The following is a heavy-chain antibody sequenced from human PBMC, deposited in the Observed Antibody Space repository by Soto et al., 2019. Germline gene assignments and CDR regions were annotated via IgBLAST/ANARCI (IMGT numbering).Heavy chain of an antibody. D-gene: IGHD6-13*01. CDR1: GGTFSSYA. V-gene: IGHV1-69*13. Sequence: SVKVSCKASGGTFSSYAITWVRQAPGQGLEWMGGIIPIFGTANYAQKFQGRVTITADESTSTAYMELSSLGSEDTAVYYCAKCIASAGRPDAFDIWGQGTMVTVSS. CDR2: IIPIFGTA. CDR3: AKCIASAGRPDAFDI. J-gene: IGHJ3*02.